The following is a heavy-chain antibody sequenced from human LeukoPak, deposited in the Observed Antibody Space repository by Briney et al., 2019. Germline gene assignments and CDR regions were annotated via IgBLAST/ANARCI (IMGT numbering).Heavy chain of an antibody. CDR2: INHNEFT. J-gene: IGHJ4*02. V-gene: IGHV4-34*01. D-gene: IGHD3-9*01. CDR3: ARHDADDISARVVPFDF. CDR1: GGSFTTYY. Sequence: SETLSLTCSVNGGSFTTYYWSWIRQPPGKGLEWIGEINHNEFTNYNPSLKNRVTITIDTSKKQFSLRLTSVTVADSGVYFCARHDADDISARVVPFDFWGQGTLVTVSS.